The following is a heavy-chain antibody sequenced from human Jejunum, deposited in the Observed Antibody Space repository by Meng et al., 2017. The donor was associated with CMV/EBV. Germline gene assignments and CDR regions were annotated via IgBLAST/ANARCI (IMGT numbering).Heavy chain of an antibody. CDR1: GFTFSYSA. V-gene: IGHV3-30-3*01. D-gene: IGHD3-10*01. CDR2: ISYDGANK. J-gene: IGHJ4*02. CDR3: ARGERDLMD. Sequence: SCAASGFTFSYSAMHWVRQAPGKGLEWVAVISYDGANKYYADSVKGRFTLSRDDSKNTVFPQMNSLRADDTAVYYCARGERDLMDWGQGTLVTVSS.